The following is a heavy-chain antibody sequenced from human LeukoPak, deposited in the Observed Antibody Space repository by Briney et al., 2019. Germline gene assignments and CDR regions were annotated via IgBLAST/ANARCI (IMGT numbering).Heavy chain of an antibody. CDR2: IIPIFGTA. V-gene: IGHV1-69*13. CDR1: GYTFTSYA. CDR3: ARESSGYELYYYYYYMDV. Sequence: ASVKVSCKASGYTFTSYAISWVRQAPGQGLEWMGGIIPIFGTANYAQKFQGRVAITADESTSTAYMELSSLRSEDTAVYYCARESSGYELYYYYYYMDVWGKGTTVTVSS. J-gene: IGHJ6*03. D-gene: IGHD5-12*01.